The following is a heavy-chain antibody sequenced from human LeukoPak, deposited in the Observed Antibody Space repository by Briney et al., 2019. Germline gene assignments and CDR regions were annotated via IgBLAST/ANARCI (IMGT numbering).Heavy chain of an antibody. D-gene: IGHD5-18*01. CDR1: GYIFTSYA. CDR3: AREGGSSGYSYGYNWFAP. J-gene: IGHJ5*02. CDR2: INTNTGNP. Sequence: VASVKVSCKASGYIFTSYAMNWVRQAPGQGLEWMGWINTNTGNPTYAQGFAGRFVFSLNTSVNTAYLQISSLKVDDTAVYYCAREGGSSGYSYGYNWFAPWAREPWSPSPQ. V-gene: IGHV7-4-1*02.